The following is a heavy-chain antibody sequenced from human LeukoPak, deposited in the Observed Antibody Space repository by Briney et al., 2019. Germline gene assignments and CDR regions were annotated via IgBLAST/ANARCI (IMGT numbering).Heavy chain of an antibody. J-gene: IGHJ6*02. CDR3: ARIGYRQHRGLGGPRYYGMDV. Sequence: SETLSLTCTVSGGSINNGGSYWSWIRQHPGRGLEWIAYSYHTGTTYYNPSLKSRVTISVDTSKNQFSLKLSSVTAADTAVYYCARIGYRQHRGLGGPRYYGMDVWGQGTTVTVSS. V-gene: IGHV4-31*03. CDR1: GGSINNGGSY. CDR2: SYHTGTT. D-gene: IGHD6-13*01.